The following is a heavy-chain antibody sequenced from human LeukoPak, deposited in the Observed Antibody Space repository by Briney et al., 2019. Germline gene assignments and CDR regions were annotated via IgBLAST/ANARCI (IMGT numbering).Heavy chain of an antibody. D-gene: IGHD5-24*01. J-gene: IGHJ4*02. Sequence: GGSLRLSCAASGFTFSSYSMNWVRQAPGKGLEWVSSISSSSSYIYYADSVKGRFTISRDNAKNSLYLQRNGLRAEDTAVYYCARGEMATIDDYWGLGTLVTVSS. V-gene: IGHV3-21*01. CDR1: GFTFSSYS. CDR2: ISSSSSYI. CDR3: ARGEMATIDDY.